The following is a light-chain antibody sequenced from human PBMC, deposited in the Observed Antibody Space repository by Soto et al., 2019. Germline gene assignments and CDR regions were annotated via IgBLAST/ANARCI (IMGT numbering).Light chain of an antibody. CDR1: LSDIGAYNY. CDR3: SSYTCGNTYWI. Sequence: QSALTQPASVSGSPGQSITISCTGTLSDIGAYNYVSWYQQHPGKAPKLISFEVTNRPSGVSNRFSGSKSGNTASLTISGLQPYDEADYHCSSYTCGNTYWIFGGGTKLTVL. V-gene: IGLV2-14*01. J-gene: IGLJ3*02. CDR2: EVT.